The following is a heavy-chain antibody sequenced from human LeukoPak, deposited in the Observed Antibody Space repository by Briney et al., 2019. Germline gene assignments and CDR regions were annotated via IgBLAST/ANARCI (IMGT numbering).Heavy chain of an antibody. Sequence: SETLSLTCAVYGGSFSGYYWSWIRQPPGKGLEWIGYIYYSGSTNYNPSLKSRVTISVDTSKNQFSLKLSSVTAADTAAYYCARDSPIAVAGTGMDVWGQGTTVIVSS. J-gene: IGHJ6*02. CDR3: ARDSPIAVAGTGMDV. V-gene: IGHV4-59*01. CDR1: GGSFSGYY. D-gene: IGHD6-19*01. CDR2: IYYSGST.